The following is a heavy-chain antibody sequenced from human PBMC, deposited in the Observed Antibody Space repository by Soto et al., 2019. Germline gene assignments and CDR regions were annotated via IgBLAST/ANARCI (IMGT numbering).Heavy chain of an antibody. J-gene: IGHJ6*03. CDR1: GFTFSSYW. V-gene: IGHV3-7*01. Sequence: GGSLRLSCAASGFTFSSYWMSWVRQAPGKGLEWVANIKQDGSEKYYVDSVKGRFTISRDNAKNSLYLQMNSLRAEDTAVYYCARDSQAAYCTNGVCYNYYYYYMDVWGKGTTVTVSS. CDR2: IKQDGSEK. D-gene: IGHD2-8*01. CDR3: ARDSQAAYCTNGVCYNYYYYYMDV.